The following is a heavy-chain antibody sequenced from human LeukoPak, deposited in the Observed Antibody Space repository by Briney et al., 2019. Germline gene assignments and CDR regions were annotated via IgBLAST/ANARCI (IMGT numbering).Heavy chain of an antibody. CDR2: MNPNSGNT. J-gene: IGHJ6*03. D-gene: IGHD6-19*01. CDR1: GYTFTSYD. Sequence: ASVKVSCKASGYTFTSYDINWVRQATGQGLEWMGWMNPNSGNTGYAQKFQGRVTITRNTSISTAYMELSSLRSEDTAVYYCARRGWLVTRFQFVNYYYYMDVWGKGTTVTVSS. V-gene: IGHV1-8*03. CDR3: ARRGWLVTRFQFVNYYYYMDV.